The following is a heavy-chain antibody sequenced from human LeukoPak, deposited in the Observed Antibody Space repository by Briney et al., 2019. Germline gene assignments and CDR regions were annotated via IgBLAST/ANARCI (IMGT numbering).Heavy chain of an antibody. CDR1: GYSFTSYW. D-gene: IGHD2-15*01. J-gene: IGHJ4*02. V-gene: IGHV5-51*01. CDR2: IYPGDSDT. Sequence: GXSXXXXCKGXGYSFTSYWIXWVRQMPGKGLEXMGIIYPGDSDTRYSPSFQGQVTISADKSISTAYLQWSSLKASDTAMYYCARRRCSGGSCYSYYFDYWGQGTLVTVSS. CDR3: ARRRCSGGSCYSYYFDY.